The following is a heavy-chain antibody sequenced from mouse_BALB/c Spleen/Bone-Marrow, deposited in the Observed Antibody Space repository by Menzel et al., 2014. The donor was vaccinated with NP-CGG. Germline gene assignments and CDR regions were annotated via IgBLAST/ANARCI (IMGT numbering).Heavy chain of an antibody. CDR2: IDPSDSET. CDR1: GYTFTSYW. CDR3: ARALGDGYYYAMDY. J-gene: IGHJ4*01. D-gene: IGHD2-3*01. Sequence: QVQLKHSGAELVKPGAPVKLSCKASGYTFTSYWMNWVKQRPGRGLEWIGRIDPSDSETHYNQKFKDKATLTVDKSSSTAYIQLSSLTSEDSAVYYCARALGDGYYYAMDYWGQGTSVTVSS. V-gene: IGHV1-69*02.